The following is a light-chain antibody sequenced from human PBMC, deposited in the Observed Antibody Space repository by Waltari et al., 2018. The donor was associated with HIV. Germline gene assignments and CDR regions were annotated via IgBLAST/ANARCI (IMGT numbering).Light chain of an antibody. Sequence: QSALTQPPSASGSPGQSVTFPCPRTSRDVGAYNFVSWYQQPPGQAPKLIIYGVNQRPSGVPDRFSGSKSGNTASLTISGLQAEDEADYYCSSYTSSSTPVVFGGGTKLTVL. V-gene: IGLV2-18*02. CDR1: SRDVGAYNF. CDR3: SSYTSSSTPVV. J-gene: IGLJ2*01. CDR2: GVN.